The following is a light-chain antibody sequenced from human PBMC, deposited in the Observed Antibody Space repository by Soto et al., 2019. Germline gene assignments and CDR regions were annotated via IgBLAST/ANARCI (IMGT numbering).Light chain of an antibody. Sequence: EIMITPSPATPAASPGERATLSWRASQSVSSNLAWYQQKPGQAPRLLIYGASTRATGIPARFSGSGSGTEFTITISSLQSEDFAVYYCQQYNNWPPWTFGQGTKVDI. CDR3: QQYNNWPPWT. J-gene: IGKJ1*01. CDR1: QSVSSN. V-gene: IGKV3-15*01. CDR2: GAS.